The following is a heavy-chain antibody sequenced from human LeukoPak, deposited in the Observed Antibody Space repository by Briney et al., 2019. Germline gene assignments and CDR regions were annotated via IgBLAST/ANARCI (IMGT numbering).Heavy chain of an antibody. V-gene: IGHV4-39*01. Sequence: SETLSLTCTVSGVSISSSSYYWGWIPQPPGKGLEWIGSIYYTGNTYYNPSLKSRVTISLDTSKNQFSLKLRSVTAADTAVYYCANYGSGTYYKSNWFDPWGQGTLVIVSS. CDR1: GVSISSSSYY. CDR2: IYYTGNT. CDR3: ANYGSGTYYKSNWFDP. J-gene: IGHJ5*02. D-gene: IGHD3-10*01.